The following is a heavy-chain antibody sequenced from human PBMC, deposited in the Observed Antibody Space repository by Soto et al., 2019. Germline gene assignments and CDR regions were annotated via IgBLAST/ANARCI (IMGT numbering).Heavy chain of an antibody. CDR2: IVPLFGTA. Sequence: QVQLVQSGAEVKEPGSSVNVSCKTSGGTFGNTAVTWVRQVPGQGLEWIGGIVPLFGTAHYAQKFRGRVMITPDESTSTAYMDRGRLRSDDTAIYYCARDGDPGYSFWSGPLGGRRFDPWGQGTLVTVSS. D-gene: IGHD3-3*01. CDR1: GGTFGNTA. V-gene: IGHV1-69*05. CDR3: ARDGDPGYSFWSGPLGGRRFDP. J-gene: IGHJ5*02.